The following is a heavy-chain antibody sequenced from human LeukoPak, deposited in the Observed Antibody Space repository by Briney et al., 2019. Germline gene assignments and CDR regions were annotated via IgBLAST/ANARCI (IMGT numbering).Heavy chain of an antibody. CDR2: IYYSGST. CDR1: GGSISSSSYY. J-gene: IGHJ3*02. V-gene: IGHV4-39*01. Sequence: SETLSLTCTVSGGSISSSSYYWGWIRQPPGKGLEWIGSIYYSGSTYYNPSLKSRVTISVDTSKNQFSLKLSSVTAADTAVYYCARHGVYLARAFDIWGQGTMVTVSS. D-gene: IGHD2-21*01. CDR3: ARHGVYLARAFDI.